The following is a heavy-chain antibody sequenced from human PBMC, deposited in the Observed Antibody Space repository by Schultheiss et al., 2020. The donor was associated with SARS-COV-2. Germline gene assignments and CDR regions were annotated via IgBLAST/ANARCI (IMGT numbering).Heavy chain of an antibody. D-gene: IGHD3-22*01. CDR2: INPNSGGT. CDR1: GGTFSSYA. CDR3: AREGHYDTSDNWFDP. Sequence: ASVKVSCKASGGTFSSYAISWVRQAPGQGLEWMGWINPNSGGTNYAQKLQGRVTMTTDTSTSTVYMELSSLRSDDTAVYYCAREGHYDTSDNWFDPWGQGTLVTVSS. V-gene: IGHV1-18*01. J-gene: IGHJ5*02.